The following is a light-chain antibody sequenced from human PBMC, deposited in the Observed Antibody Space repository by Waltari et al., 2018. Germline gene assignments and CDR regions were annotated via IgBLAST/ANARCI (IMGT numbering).Light chain of an antibody. J-gene: IGLJ1*01. V-gene: IGLV2-14*01. CDR3: SSYTTSSAPGV. CDR1: DSDVGAYDV. CDR2: AVS. Sequence: QSALTQPASVSGSPGQAITISCSGTDSDVGAYDVVAWYQQHPGKAPHLIIYAVSNRPSGISNRFSASKSGNTASLTISGLQAEDEADYYCSSYTTSSAPGVFGTGTRVTVL.